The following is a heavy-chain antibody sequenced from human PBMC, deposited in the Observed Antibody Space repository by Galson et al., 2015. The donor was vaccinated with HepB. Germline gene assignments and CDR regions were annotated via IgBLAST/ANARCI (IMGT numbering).Heavy chain of an antibody. V-gene: IGHV3-30*18. Sequence: SLRLSCAASGFTFSSYGMHWVRQAPGKGLEWVAVISYDGSNKYYADSVKGRFTISRDNSKNTLYLQMNSLRAEDTAVYYCAKDGRYYYGMDVWGQGTTVTVSS. J-gene: IGHJ6*02. CDR1: GFTFSSYG. CDR3: AKDGRYYYGMDV. CDR2: ISYDGSNK.